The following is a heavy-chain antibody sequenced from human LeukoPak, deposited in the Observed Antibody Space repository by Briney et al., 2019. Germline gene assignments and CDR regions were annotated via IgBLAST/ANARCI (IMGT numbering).Heavy chain of an antibody. CDR2: IYYSGNT. Sequence: SESLSLTCTVSGVSISSSNSYWGWIRQPPGKGLEWIGSIYYSGNTYYNASLKSQVSISIDTSKNQFSLRLTSVTAADTAVYYCARLSSSWLFDYWGQGTLVTVSS. CDR3: ARLSSSWLFDY. CDR1: GVSISSSNSY. J-gene: IGHJ4*02. V-gene: IGHV4-39*07. D-gene: IGHD6-13*01.